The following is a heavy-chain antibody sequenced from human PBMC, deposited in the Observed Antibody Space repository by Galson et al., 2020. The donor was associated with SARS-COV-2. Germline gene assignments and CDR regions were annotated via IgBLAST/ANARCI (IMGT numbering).Heavy chain of an antibody. CDR2: LYGDDDK. CDR1: GFSLSTSGVV. D-gene: IGHD6-13*01. V-gene: IGHV2-5*02. CDR3: AHSSTSPAAWYHKYFDY. Sequence: KMCGPTLVKPTQTFTLTCTFSGFSLSTSGVVVGWIRQPPGKALEWLGILYGDDDKRYSPSLKCRLTFIKDTYNHQVVLIMNNMDPVDTATYYCAHSSTSPAAWYHKYFDYWGQETLVTVSS. J-gene: IGHJ4*02.